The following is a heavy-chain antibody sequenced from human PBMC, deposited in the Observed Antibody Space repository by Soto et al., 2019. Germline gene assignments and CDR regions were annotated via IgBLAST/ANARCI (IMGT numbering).Heavy chain of an antibody. CDR1: GYTFTSYG. J-gene: IGHJ6*02. D-gene: IGHD3-10*02. CDR2: ISAYNGNT. V-gene: IGHV1-18*01. Sequence: ASVKVSCKASGYTFTSYGISWVRQAPGQGLEWMGWISAYNGNTNYAQKLQGRVTMTTDTSTSTAYMELRSLRSDDTAVYYCARDDIKVYPTMLGMDVWGQGTTVTVSS. CDR3: ARDDIKVYPTMLGMDV.